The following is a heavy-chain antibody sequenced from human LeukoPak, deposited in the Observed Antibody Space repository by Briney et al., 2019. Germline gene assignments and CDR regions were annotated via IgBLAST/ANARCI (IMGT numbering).Heavy chain of an antibody. CDR1: GYSISSGYY. D-gene: IGHD3-22*01. CDR3: ARGWGVDSSGYPPQPYYYYMDV. V-gene: IGHV4-38-2*02. CDR2: IYHSGST. Sequence: KPSETRSLTCTVSGYSISSGYYWGWIRQPPGKGLEWIGSIYHSGSTYYNPSLKSRVTISVDTSKNQFSLKLSSVTAADTAVYYCARGWGVDSSGYPPQPYYYYMDVWGKGTTVTVSS. J-gene: IGHJ6*03.